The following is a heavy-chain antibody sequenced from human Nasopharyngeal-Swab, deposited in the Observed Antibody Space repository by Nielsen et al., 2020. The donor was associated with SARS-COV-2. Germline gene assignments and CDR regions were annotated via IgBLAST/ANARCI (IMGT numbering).Heavy chain of an antibody. CDR1: GYTFTGYY. Sequence: ASVKVSCKASGYTFTGYYMHWVRQAPGQGLEWMGWINPNSGGTNYAQKFQGRVTMTRDTSISTAYMELSRLGSDDTAVYYCAREPRLGFDSRYYGMDVWGQGTTVTVSS. CDR3: AREPRLGFDSRYYGMDV. V-gene: IGHV1-2*02. D-gene: IGHD3-9*01. J-gene: IGHJ6*02. CDR2: INPNSGGT.